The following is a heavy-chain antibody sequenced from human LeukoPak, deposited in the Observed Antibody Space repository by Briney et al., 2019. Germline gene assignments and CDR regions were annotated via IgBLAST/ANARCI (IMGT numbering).Heavy chain of an antibody. D-gene: IGHD6-19*01. CDR3: AREGSSGWSLYYYGMDV. CDR2: ISSSSSTI. Sequence: GGSLRLSCAASGFTFSSYSMNWVRQAPGKGLEWVSYISSSSSTIYYADSVKGRFTISRDNAKNSLYLQMNSLRAEDTAVYYCAREGSSGWSLYYYGMDVWGQGTTVTVSS. CDR1: GFTFSSYS. V-gene: IGHV3-48*04. J-gene: IGHJ6*02.